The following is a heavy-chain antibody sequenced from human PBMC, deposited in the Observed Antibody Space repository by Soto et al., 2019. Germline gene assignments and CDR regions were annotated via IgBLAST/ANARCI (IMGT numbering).Heavy chain of an antibody. D-gene: IGHD3-10*01. CDR1: GGTFSTYA. Sequence: GRSLRLSCTASGGTFSTYAMSWVRQSPGEGLEWVSSISESGVYTDYADSVKGRFTISRDNSKNTLYVQMSSLRAEDTAVYYCAKETSPNTYYTFDFWGQGTMVTVSS. CDR2: ISESGVYT. V-gene: IGHV3-23*01. J-gene: IGHJ3*01. CDR3: AKETSPNTYYTFDF.